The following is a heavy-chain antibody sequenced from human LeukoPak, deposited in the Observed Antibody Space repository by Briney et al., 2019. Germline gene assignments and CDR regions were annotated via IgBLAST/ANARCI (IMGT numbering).Heavy chain of an antibody. CDR1: GFTFDDYA. V-gene: IGHV3-9*01. J-gene: IGHJ4*02. D-gene: IGHD3-10*01. CDR2: ISWNSGSI. Sequence: PGRSLRLSCAASGFTFDDYAMHWVRQAPGKGLEWVSGISWNSGSIGYADSVKGRFTISRDNAKNSLYLQMNSLRAEDTALYYCAKDETSYYYGSGSYYYWGQGTLVTVSS. CDR3: AKDETSYYYGSGSYYY.